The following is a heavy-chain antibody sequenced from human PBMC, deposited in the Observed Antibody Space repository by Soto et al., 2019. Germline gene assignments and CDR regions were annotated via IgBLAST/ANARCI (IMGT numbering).Heavy chain of an antibody. Sequence: QVQLVQSGAEVKKPGSSVKVSCKASGGTFSSYAISWVRQAPGQGLEWMGGIIPIFGTANYAQKFQGRVTITADESTSTAYMELSSLRSEDTAVYYCAGNRPTRGYSGYFSYYYGMDVWGQGTTVTVSS. D-gene: IGHD5-12*01. CDR2: IIPIFGTA. CDR1: GGTFSSYA. V-gene: IGHV1-69*01. CDR3: AGNRPTRGYSGYFSYYYGMDV. J-gene: IGHJ6*02.